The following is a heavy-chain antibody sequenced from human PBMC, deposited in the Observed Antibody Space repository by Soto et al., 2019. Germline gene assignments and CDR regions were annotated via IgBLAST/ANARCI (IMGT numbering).Heavy chain of an antibody. CDR1: GFTFSSYS. V-gene: IGHV3-21*01. J-gene: IGHJ4*02. Sequence: EVQLVESGGGLVKPGGSLRLSCAASGFTFSSYSMNWVRQAPGKGLEWVSSISSSSSYIYYADSVKGRFTISRDNAKNSLNLQMNSLRAEDTAVYYCARTEGDYVLLGLQFFDYWGQGTLVTVSS. D-gene: IGHD4-17*01. CDR3: ARTEGDYVLLGLQFFDY. CDR2: ISSSSSYI.